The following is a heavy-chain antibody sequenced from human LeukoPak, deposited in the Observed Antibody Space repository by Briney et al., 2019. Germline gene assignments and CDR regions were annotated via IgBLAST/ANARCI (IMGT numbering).Heavy chain of an antibody. CDR1: GYTFTDYN. V-gene: IGHV1-69-2*01. CDR2: VDPEDGET. Sequence: GATVKISCKASGYTFTDYNMHWVQQAPGKGLEWMGRVDPEDGETIYAEKFQGRVTITADTSTDTAYMELSSLRSEDTAVYYCAPYSNNDWFDPWGQGTLVTVSS. D-gene: IGHD4-11*01. CDR3: APYSNNDWFDP. J-gene: IGHJ5*02.